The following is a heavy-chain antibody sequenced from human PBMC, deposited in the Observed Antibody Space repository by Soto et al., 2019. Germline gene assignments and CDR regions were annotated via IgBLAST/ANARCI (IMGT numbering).Heavy chain of an antibody. CDR2: SIPIFGTA. Sequence: QVQLVQSGAEVKKPASSVKVSCKASGGTFNNYPITWVRQAPGEGLEWMGGSIPIFGTANYAQNFQGRVTISVDEPTSTAYMELSSLRSEDTAVYNCARGRGYSGDDHYYFFDMDVWGQGTTVTVSS. CDR1: GGTFNNYP. V-gene: IGHV1-69*01. J-gene: IGHJ6*02. D-gene: IGHD5-12*01. CDR3: ARGRGYSGDDHYYFFDMDV.